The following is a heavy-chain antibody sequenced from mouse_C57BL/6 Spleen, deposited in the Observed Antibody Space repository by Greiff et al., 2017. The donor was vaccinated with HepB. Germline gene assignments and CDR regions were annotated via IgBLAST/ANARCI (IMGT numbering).Heavy chain of an antibody. V-gene: IGHV1-4*01. CDR1: GYTFTSYT. D-gene: IGHD1-1*01. J-gene: IGHJ4*01. Sequence: QVHVKQSGAELARPGASVKMSCKASGYTFTSYTMHWVKQRPGQGLEWIGYINPSSGYTKYNQKFKDKATLTADKSSSTAYMQLSSLTSEDSAVYYCARYGGSSLYAMDYWGQGTSVTVSS. CDR3: ARYGGSSLYAMDY. CDR2: INPSSGYT.